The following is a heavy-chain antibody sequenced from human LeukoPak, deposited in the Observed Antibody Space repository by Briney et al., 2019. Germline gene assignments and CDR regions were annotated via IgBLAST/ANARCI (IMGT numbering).Heavy chain of an antibody. Sequence: SETLSLTCTVSGGSIISGSYYWSWIRQPAGKGLEWIGRIYTSGSTNYNPSLKSRVTISVDTSKNQFSLKLSSVTASDTAVYYCARGALGNTAMAPFDYWGQGTLVTVSS. J-gene: IGHJ4*02. CDR3: ARGALGNTAMAPFDY. D-gene: IGHD5-18*01. CDR1: GGSIISGSYY. V-gene: IGHV4-61*02. CDR2: IYTSGST.